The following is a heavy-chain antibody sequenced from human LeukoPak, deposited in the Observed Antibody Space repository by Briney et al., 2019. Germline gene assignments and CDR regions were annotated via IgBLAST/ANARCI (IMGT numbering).Heavy chain of an antibody. D-gene: IGHD3-3*01. V-gene: IGHV4-59*01. J-gene: IGHJ4*02. CDR2: IYYSGST. Sequence: SETLSLTCTVSGGSISSYYWSWIRQPPGKGLEWIGNIYYSGSTNYNPSLKSRVTISVDTSKNQFSLKLSSVTAADTAVYYCARDPGESGGIDYWGQGTLVTVSS. CDR1: GGSISSYY. CDR3: ARDPGESGGIDY.